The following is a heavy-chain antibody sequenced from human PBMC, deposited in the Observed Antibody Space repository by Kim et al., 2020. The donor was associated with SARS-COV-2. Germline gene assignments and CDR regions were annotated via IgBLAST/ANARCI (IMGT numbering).Heavy chain of an antibody. D-gene: IGHD4-17*01. Sequence: SETLSLTCTVSGGSISSYYWSWIRQPPGKGLEWIGYIYYSGSTNYNPSLKSRVTISVDTSKNQFSLKLSSVTAADTAVYYCARTPLGTTVVGAFDYWGQGTLVTVSS. CDR3: ARTPLGTTVVGAFDY. J-gene: IGHJ4*02. CDR2: IYYSGST. CDR1: GGSISSYY. V-gene: IGHV4-59*01.